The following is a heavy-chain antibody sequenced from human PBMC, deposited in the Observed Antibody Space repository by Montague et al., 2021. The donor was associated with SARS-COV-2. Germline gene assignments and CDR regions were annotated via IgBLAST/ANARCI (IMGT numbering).Heavy chain of an antibody. J-gene: IGHJ5*02. Sequence: TLSLTCTVPGGSISSGGYYWSWIRQHPGKGLDWTGYIYYSGSTYYNPSLKSRVTISVDTSKNQFSLKLSSVTAADTAVYYCARATRSIVVLSWFDPWGQGTLVTVSS. CDR1: GGSISSGGYY. D-gene: IGHD3-22*01. CDR3: ARATRSIVVLSWFDP. V-gene: IGHV4-31*03. CDR2: IYYSGST.